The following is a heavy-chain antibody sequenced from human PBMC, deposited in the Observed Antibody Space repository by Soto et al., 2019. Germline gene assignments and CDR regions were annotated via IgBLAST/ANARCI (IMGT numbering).Heavy chain of an antibody. V-gene: IGHV4-59*01. CDR2: VYNSGST. D-gene: IGHD6-13*01. Sequence: SETLSLTCTVSGGSISSNYWTWIRQPPGKGLEWIGYVYNSGSTNYNPSLKSRVTISEGTSKSQFSLKVNSMTAADTAVYYCARYRREAVAGYTLDNWGQGILVTVSS. CDR3: ARYRREAVAGYTLDN. CDR1: GGSISSNY. J-gene: IGHJ4*02.